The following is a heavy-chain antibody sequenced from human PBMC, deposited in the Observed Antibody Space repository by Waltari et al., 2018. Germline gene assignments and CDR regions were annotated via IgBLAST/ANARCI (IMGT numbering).Heavy chain of an antibody. D-gene: IGHD6-25*01. V-gene: IGHV3-48*03. CDR1: GFTFSSFE. J-gene: IGHJ6*03. CDR2: ISTRGSTI. CDR3: AREASGPHYYYYMDV. Sequence: EVQLVESGGGLVQPGGSLRLSCAASGFTFSSFEMTWVRQAPGKGLEWVSFISTRGSTIDYADSVKGRFTMSRDNAKNSLFLQMNSLRAEDTAVYYCAREASGPHYYYYMDVWGKGTTVTVSS.